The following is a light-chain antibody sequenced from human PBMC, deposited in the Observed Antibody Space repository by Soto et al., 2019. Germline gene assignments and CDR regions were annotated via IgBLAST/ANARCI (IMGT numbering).Light chain of an antibody. CDR2: TAS. V-gene: IGKV1-9*01. J-gene: IGKJ1*01. CDR1: QGISSY. Sequence: DIQLTQSPSFLSASVGDRVTLTCRASQGISSYLAWYQQKPGKAPKFLISTASTLQSGVPSRFSGSGSGTEFTLTISSLQPDDFATYYCQQYKSYSRTFGQGTKVDIK. CDR3: QQYKSYSRT.